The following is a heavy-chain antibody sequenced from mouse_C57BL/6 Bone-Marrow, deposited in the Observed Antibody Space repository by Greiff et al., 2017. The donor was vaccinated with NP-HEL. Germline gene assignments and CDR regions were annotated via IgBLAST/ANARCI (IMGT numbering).Heavy chain of an antibody. Sequence: EVKLVESGGGLVQPGGSMKLSCAASGFTFSDAWMDWVRQSPEQGLEWVAEIRHKANNHPTYYAESVKGRFTISRDDSKSSVYLQMNSIRAEDTGIYYCTRGGNYTWFAYWGQGTLVTVSA. CDR2: IRHKANNHPT. D-gene: IGHD2-1*01. V-gene: IGHV6-6*01. CDR1: GFTFSDAW. J-gene: IGHJ3*01. CDR3: TRGGNYTWFAY.